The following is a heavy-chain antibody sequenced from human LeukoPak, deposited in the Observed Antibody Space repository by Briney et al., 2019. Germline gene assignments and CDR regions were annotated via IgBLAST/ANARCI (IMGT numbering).Heavy chain of an antibody. CDR1: GGSTNSGDYF. V-gene: IGHV4-30-4*01. Sequence: SESLSLTCTVSGGSTNSGDYFWSWIRQPPGKGLEWIGYIYFSGTTYYNPSLRSRVTISVDTSKNQFSLNLRSVSAADTAVYFCARETMAGHFDYWGHGTLVTVSS. CDR3: ARETMAGHFDY. CDR2: IYFSGTT. D-gene: IGHD6-19*01. J-gene: IGHJ4*01.